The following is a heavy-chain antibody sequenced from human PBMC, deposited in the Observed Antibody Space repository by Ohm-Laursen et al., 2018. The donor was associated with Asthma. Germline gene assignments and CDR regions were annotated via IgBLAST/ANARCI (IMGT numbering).Heavy chain of an antibody. D-gene: IGHD1-26*01. CDR3: AKYGGIVGDTPDY. CDR1: GFTFSSYA. V-gene: IGHV3-23*01. J-gene: IGHJ4*02. Sequence: SLRLSCAASGFTFSSYAMSWVRQAPGKGLEWVSGISGSGGSTYYADSVKGRFTISRDNSKNTLYLQMNSLRAEDTAVYYCAKYGGIVGDTPDYWGQGTLVTVSS. CDR2: ISGSGGST.